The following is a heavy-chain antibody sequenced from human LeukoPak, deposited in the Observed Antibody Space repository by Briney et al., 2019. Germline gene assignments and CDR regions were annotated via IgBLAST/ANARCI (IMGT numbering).Heavy chain of an antibody. CDR2: INPSGCST. J-gene: IGHJ4*02. CDR3: ATAKFGGNSYFDY. Sequence: ASVKVSCKASGYTFTSYFIHWVRQAPGQGLEWMGIINPSGCSTNYAQKFQGRVTMTRDTSTSTVYMELSSLRSEVTAVYYCATAKFGGNSYFDYWGQGTLVTVSS. CDR1: GYTFTSYF. V-gene: IGHV1-46*01. D-gene: IGHD4-23*01.